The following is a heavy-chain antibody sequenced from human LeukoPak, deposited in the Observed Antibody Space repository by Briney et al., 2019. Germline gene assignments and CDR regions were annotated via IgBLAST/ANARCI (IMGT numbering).Heavy chain of an antibody. CDR3: ATRIVVVPAAIRRSNWSDP. CDR2: IYHSGST. CDR1: GGSISSGGYS. Sequence: SQTLSLTCAVSGGSISSGGYSWSWIRQPPGKGLEWIGYIYHSGSTYYNPSLKSRVTISVDTSKNQFSLKLSSVTAADTAVYYCATRIVVVPAAIRRSNWSDPWGQGTLVTVSS. J-gene: IGHJ5*02. V-gene: IGHV4-30-2*01. D-gene: IGHD2-2*02.